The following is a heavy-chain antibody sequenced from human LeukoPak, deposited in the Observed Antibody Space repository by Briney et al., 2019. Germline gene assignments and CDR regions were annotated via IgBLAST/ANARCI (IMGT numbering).Heavy chain of an antibody. CDR1: GASISSYY. D-gene: IGHD3-16*02. CDR3: ARVNVWGSYRPNWFDP. Sequence: SETLSLTCTVSGASISSYYWSWIRQPPGKGLEWIGYIYYSGSTNYNPSLKSRVTISVDTSKNQFSLKLSSVTAADTAVYYCARVNVWGSYRPNWFDPWGQGTLVTVSS. J-gene: IGHJ5*02. CDR2: IYYSGST. V-gene: IGHV4-59*01.